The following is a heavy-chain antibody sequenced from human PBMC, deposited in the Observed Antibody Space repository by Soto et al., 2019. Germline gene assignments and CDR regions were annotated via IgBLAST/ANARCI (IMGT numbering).Heavy chain of an antibody. V-gene: IGHV1-46*01. CDR3: ARGLIVGATDFDY. J-gene: IGHJ4*02. CDR2: VNPSGSST. CDR1: GYTFTRYY. Sequence: QVQLVQSGAEVKKPGASVKVSCMASGYTFTRYYVHWVRQAPGQGLEWMGMVNPSGSSTSYAQRFQGRVTMTRDTSTTTLYMELSSLRSEDTAVYFCARGLIVGATDFDYWGQGTLVTVSS. D-gene: IGHD1-26*01.